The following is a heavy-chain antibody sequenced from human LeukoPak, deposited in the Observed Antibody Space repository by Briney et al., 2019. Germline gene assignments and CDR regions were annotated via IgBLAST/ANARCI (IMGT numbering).Heavy chain of an antibody. CDR2: INPNSGGT. J-gene: IGHJ4*02. V-gene: IGHV1-2*02. Sequence: GASVKVSCKASGYTFTGYYMHWVRQAPGQGLEWMGWINPNSGGTNYAQKFQGRVTMTGDTSISTAYMELSRLRSDDTAVYYCARVSYCGGDCYQPFDYGGQGTLVTVSS. D-gene: IGHD2-21*02. CDR3: ARVSYCGGDCYQPFDY. CDR1: GYTFTGYY.